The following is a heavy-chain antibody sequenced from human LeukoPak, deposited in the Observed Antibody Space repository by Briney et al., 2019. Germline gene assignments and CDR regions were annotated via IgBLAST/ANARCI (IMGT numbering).Heavy chain of an antibody. CDR1: GFPFNSFA. Sequence: GRSLRLSCAASGFPFNSFAIHWVRQAPGKGLEWVAFISYDGSNNYYADSVKGRFTISRDNSKNSTFLQMNSLRAEDTAVYYCVRDHRRHFDWLSYFQHWGQGTLVAVSA. V-gene: IGHV3-30*04. CDR3: VRDHRRHFDWLSYFQH. J-gene: IGHJ1*01. D-gene: IGHD3-9*01. CDR2: ISYDGSNN.